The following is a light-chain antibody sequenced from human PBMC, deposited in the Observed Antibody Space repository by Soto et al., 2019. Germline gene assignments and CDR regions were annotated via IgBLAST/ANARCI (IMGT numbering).Light chain of an antibody. J-gene: IGLJ2*01. V-gene: IGLV2-23*02. Sequence: QSALTQPASVSGSPGQSITISCTGTSSDVGSYNLVSWYQQHPGKAPKLMIYEVSKRPSGVSNRFSGSKSGNTASPTISGLQAEDEADYYCCSYAGSSTVVFGGGTEVTVL. CDR2: EVS. CDR1: SSDVGSYNL. CDR3: CSYAGSSTVV.